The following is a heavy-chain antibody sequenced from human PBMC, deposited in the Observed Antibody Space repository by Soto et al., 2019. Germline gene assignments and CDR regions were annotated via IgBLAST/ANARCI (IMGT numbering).Heavy chain of an antibody. J-gene: IGHJ4*02. V-gene: IGHV4-31*03. CDR3: ARALSSGPYVNY. D-gene: IGHD3-22*01. Sequence: QVQLQESGPGLVKPSQTLSLTCTVSGGSLSSGGYYWTWIRQHPGKGLEWIGYIFHSGNTYYNPSPXKRXNISVDTSKNQFSLKLRSLTAADTAVYYCARALSSGPYVNYWGQGTLVTVSS. CDR1: GGSLSSGGYY. CDR2: IFHSGNT.